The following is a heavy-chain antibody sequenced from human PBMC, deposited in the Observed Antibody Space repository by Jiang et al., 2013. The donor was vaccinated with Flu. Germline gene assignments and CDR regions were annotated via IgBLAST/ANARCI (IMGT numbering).Heavy chain of an antibody. J-gene: IGHJ4*02. CDR1: GYSLTSYW. V-gene: IGHV5-10-1*01. CDR3: ARRRFGESSIDY. CDR2: IDPSDSYT. D-gene: IGHD3-10*01. Sequence: GAEVKKPGESLRISCKGSGYSLTSYWISWVRQMPGKGLEWMGRIDPSDSYTNYSPSLQGHVTISADKSISTAYLQWSSLKASDTAMYYCARRRFGESSIDYWGQGTLVTVSS.